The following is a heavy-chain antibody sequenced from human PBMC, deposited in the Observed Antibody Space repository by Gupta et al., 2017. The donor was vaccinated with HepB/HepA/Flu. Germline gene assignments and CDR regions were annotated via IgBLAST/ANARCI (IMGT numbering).Heavy chain of an antibody. Sequence: EVQLVESGGGLVQPGGSLRLSCAASGFTFSSYWMHWVRQAPGKGLVWVSRINSDGSSTSYADSVKGRFTISRDNAKNTLYLQMNSLRAEDTAVYYCASHPPWRPVGAGPWTDYWGQGTLVTVSS. J-gene: IGHJ4*02. CDR1: GFTFSSYW. D-gene: IGHD1-26*01. CDR3: ASHPPWRPVGAGPWTDY. CDR2: INSDGSST. V-gene: IGHV3-74*01.